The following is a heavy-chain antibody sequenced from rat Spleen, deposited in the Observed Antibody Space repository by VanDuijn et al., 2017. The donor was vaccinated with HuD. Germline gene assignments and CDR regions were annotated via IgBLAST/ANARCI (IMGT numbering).Heavy chain of an antibody. CDR3: EKDMNYYSSYPFYVMGA. V-gene: IGHV5-58*01. Sequence: EVQLVESDGGLVQPGRSLKLSCAASGFTFSDYYMAWVRQAPGKGLEWVSSINIGGTGTYYPDSVKGRFTVSRDNAENTVYLQMDSLRSEDTATYYCEKDMNYYSSYPFYVMGAWGQGTSVTVSS. J-gene: IGHJ4*01. CDR1: GFTFSDYY. CDR2: INIGGTGT. D-gene: IGHD1-2*01.